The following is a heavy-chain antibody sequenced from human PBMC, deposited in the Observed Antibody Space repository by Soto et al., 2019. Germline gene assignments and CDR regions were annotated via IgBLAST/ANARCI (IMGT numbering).Heavy chain of an antibody. CDR2: ISRSAGNT. J-gene: IGHJ3*02. V-gene: IGHV3-21*01. Sequence: EVQLVESGGGLVKPGGSLRLSCAASGFTFSSYSMNWVRQAPGKGLEWVSSISRSAGNTYYADSVKGRFTISRDNAKKSMYMKMNSLRAEDTAVYYRARDQVPGLDAVAIWGKGTMVTVSS. CDR3: ARDQVPGLDAVAI. CDR1: GFTFSSYS.